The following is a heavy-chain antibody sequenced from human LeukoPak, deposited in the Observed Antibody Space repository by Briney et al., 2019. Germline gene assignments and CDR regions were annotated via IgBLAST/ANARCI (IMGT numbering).Heavy chain of an antibody. J-gene: IGHJ3*02. D-gene: IGHD3-22*01. CDR3: ARAQYLTYDSGVPGAFDI. V-gene: IGHV3-21*01. Sequence: PGGSLRLSCAASGFIFSSYGMNWVRQAPGRGLEWVSSISSSSSSFRYYADSVKGRFTISRDKSLYLEMNNLRAKDTAVYYCARAQYLTYDSGVPGAFDIWGQGTMVTVSS. CDR1: GFIFSSYG. CDR2: ISSSSSSFR.